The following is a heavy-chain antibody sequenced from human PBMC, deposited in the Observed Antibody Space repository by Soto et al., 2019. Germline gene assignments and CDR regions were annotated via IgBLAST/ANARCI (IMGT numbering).Heavy chain of an antibody. Sequence: GYISRTRYYSYNKKKHPRKGLEWIGSIYYSGTTYYNPSLKSRLTISVDTSKNQFSLKLSSVTAADTAVYFCARHLGYSRSWYADLAYWVQGSLVTVSS. CDR2: IYYSGTT. CDR1: GYISRTRYY. D-gene: IGHD6-13*01. J-gene: IGHJ4*02. V-gene: IGHV4-39*01. CDR3: ARHLGYSRSWYADLAY.